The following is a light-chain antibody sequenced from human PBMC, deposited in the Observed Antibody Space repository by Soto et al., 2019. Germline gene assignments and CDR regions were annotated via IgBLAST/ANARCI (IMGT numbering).Light chain of an antibody. V-gene: IGKV3-20*01. Sequence: GERATLSCRASQSLSKTYLAWYQKKPGQAPRLLIDGASSRTTGTPDRFSGSGSGTDFTLTISRLEPEDFAVYYCQQYVSPPWTFGQGTKVDIK. CDR3: QQYVSPPWT. CDR1: QSLSKTY. CDR2: GAS. J-gene: IGKJ1*01.